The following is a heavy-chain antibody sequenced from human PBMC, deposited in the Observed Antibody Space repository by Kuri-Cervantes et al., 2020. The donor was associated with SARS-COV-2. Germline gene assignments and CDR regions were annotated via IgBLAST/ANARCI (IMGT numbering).Heavy chain of an antibody. CDR2: IHPDSGGT. J-gene: IGHJ4*02. Sequence: ASVKVSCKASGYSFTGYYMHWVRQAPGQGLEWMGWIHPDSGGTNYAQKLQGRVTMTRDTSIDTAYLELSSLRSEDTAVYYCARGDGSGCDYWGQGTLVTVSS. V-gene: IGHV1-2*02. D-gene: IGHD3-3*01. CDR1: GYSFTGYY. CDR3: ARGDGSGCDY.